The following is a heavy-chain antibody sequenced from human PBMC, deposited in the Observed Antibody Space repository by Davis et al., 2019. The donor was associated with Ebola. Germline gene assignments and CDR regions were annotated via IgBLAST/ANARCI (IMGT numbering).Heavy chain of an antibody. CDR3: ARDQSLWNDRLKFFDY. J-gene: IGHJ4*02. V-gene: IGHV4-39*02. Sequence: MPSETLSLTCTVSGGSISSSSYYWGWIRQPPGKGLEWIGSIYYSGSTYYNPSLKSRVTISVDTSKNQFSLKLSSVTAADTAVYYCARDQSLWNDRLKFFDYWGQGTLVTVSS. CDR2: IYYSGST. CDR1: GGSISSSSYY. D-gene: IGHD1-1*01.